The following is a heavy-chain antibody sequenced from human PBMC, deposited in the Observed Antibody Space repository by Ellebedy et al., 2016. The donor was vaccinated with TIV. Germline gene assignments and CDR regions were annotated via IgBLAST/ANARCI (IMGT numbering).Heavy chain of an antibody. CDR1: GGSISSYY. V-gene: IGHV4-59*01. D-gene: IGHD1-1*01. J-gene: IGHJ6*02. CDR3: ARGDWNAFGTVYGMDV. Sequence: SETLSLTXTVSGGSISSYYWNWIRQPPGKGLEWIGYIYYSGSTRHNPSLRSRVTISVDTSKNQLSLKLSSVTAADTAVYYCARGDWNAFGTVYGMDVWGQGTTVTVSS. CDR2: IYYSGST.